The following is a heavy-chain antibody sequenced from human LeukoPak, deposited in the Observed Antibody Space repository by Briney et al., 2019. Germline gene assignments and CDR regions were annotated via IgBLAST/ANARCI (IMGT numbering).Heavy chain of an antibody. CDR1: GLTVSSNY. Sequence: GGSLRLSCAASGLTVSSNYMTWVRQAPGKGLEWVSVIYSGGSTYYADSVKGRFTISRDDAKNSLYLQMNSLRAEDTAVYYCAELGITMIGGVWGKGTTVTISS. J-gene: IGHJ6*04. CDR3: AELGITMIGGV. D-gene: IGHD3-10*02. CDR2: IYSGGST. V-gene: IGHV3-66*01.